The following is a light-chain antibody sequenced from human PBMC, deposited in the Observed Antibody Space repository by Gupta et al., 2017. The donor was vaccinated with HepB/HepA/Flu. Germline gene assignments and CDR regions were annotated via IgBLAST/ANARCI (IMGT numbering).Light chain of an antibody. J-gene: IGKJ5*01. CDR2: GAS. CDR1: QSIGTW. CDR3: QQADSFPHT. V-gene: IGKV1-12*01. Sequence: DIQMIQSPSSVSASVGDRVTITCRATQSIGTWLAWYQQKPGKAPKLLIYGASNLQSGVPSRFSGSGSGTDFSLTISSLQSEDFGTFYCQQADSFPHTFGQGTPVEI.